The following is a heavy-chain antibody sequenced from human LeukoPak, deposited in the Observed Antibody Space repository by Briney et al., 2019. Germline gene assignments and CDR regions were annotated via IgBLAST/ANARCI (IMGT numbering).Heavy chain of an antibody. Sequence: GGSLRLSCAASGFTFSSYALSWVRQAPGKGLEWVSAISGSGGSTYYADSVKGRFTISRDNSKNTLYLQMNSLRAEDTAVYYCAKRRGVVGATDYFDYWGQGTLVTVSS. J-gene: IGHJ4*02. CDR2: ISGSGGST. D-gene: IGHD1-26*01. CDR3: AKRRGVVGATDYFDY. CDR1: GFTFSSYA. V-gene: IGHV3-23*01.